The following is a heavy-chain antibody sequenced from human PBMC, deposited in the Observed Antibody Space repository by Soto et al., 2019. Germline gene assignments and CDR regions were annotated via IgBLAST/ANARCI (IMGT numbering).Heavy chain of an antibody. Sequence: PGGSLRLSCAASGFTFSSYSMNWVRQAPGKGLEWVSSISSSSSYIYYADSVKGRFTISRDNAKNSLYLQMNSLRAEDTAVYYCARGLGIAAAGTRPFDYWGQGTLVTVSS. D-gene: IGHD6-13*01. CDR3: ARGLGIAAAGTRPFDY. V-gene: IGHV3-21*01. CDR2: ISSSSSYI. J-gene: IGHJ4*02. CDR1: GFTFSSYS.